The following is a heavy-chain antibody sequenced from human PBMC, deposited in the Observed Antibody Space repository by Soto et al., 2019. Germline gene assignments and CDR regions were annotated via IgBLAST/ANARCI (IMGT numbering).Heavy chain of an antibody. CDR3: ARAGGTKLFDY. CDR2: VSAYNGNT. CDR1: GYTFTSHG. V-gene: IGHV1-18*04. Sequence: ASVKVSCKSSGYTFTSHGISWVRQAPGQGLEWMGWVSAYNGNTKYAQNLQGRVSMTTDRSTSTAYMELRSLRSDDTAVYYCARAGGTKLFDYWGQGTRVTASS. J-gene: IGHJ4*02. D-gene: IGHD1-7*01.